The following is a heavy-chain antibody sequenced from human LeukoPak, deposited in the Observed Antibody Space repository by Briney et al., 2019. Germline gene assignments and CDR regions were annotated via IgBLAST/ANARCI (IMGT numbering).Heavy chain of an antibody. V-gene: IGHV3-20*04. J-gene: IGHJ4*02. CDR3: AKAYSSGWYGPGDY. Sequence: PGGSLRLSCAASGFTFDEYGMSWVRQAPGKGLEWVSGINWNGGSTGYADSVKGRFTISRDNTKKSLYLQMNSLRAEDTAVYYCAKAYSSGWYGPGDYWGQGTLVTVSS. CDR1: GFTFDEYG. CDR2: INWNGGST. D-gene: IGHD6-19*01.